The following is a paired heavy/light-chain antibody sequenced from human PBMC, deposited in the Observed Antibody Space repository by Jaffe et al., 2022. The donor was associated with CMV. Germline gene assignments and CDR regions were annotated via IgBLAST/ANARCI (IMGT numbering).Light chain of an antibody. Sequence: QSVLTQPPSASATPGQRVTISCSGSSSNIGSHIVNWYQQLPGTAPKLLIYSNFQRPSGVPDRFSGSKSGTSASLAISGLQSEDEGDYYCAAWDGSLHGVVFGGGTKLTVL. J-gene: IGLJ2*01. CDR3: AAWDGSLHGVV. V-gene: IGLV1-44*01. CDR2: SNF. CDR1: SSNIGSHI.
Heavy chain of an antibody. CDR3: ARDASASEYNWFDP. D-gene: IGHD3-16*01. V-gene: IGHV4-59*01. J-gene: IGHJ5*02. CDR1: GGSMNNYY. CDR2: IYYSGRT. Sequence: QVQLQESGPGLVKPSETLSLSCTVSGGSMNNYYWNWIRQPPGKGLEWIGSIYYSGRTNYNPSLKSRVTISVDTSKNQFSLKLTSVTAADTAMYYCARDASASEYNWFDPWGQGTLVTVSS.